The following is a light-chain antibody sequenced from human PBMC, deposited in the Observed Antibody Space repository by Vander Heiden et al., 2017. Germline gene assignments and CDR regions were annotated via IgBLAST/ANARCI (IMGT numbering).Light chain of an antibody. V-gene: IGLV2-14*03. CDR1: SSDVGGYNY. Sequence: QAALTQPASLSGSPGPSITISCTGTSSDVGGYNYVSWYQQHPGKAPKLMIYDVSNRPSGVSNRFSGSKSGNTASLTISGLQAEDEADYYCSSYTSSSPVVFGGGTKLTVL. J-gene: IGLJ2*01. CDR3: SSYTSSSPVV. CDR2: DVS.